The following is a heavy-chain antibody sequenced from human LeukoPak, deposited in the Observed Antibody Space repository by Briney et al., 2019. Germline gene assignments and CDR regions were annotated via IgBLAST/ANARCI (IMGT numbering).Heavy chain of an antibody. Sequence: GGSLRLSCAASGFTFSDYYMSWIRQAPGKGLEWVSYISSSGSTIYYADSVKGRFTISRDNAKNSLYLQMNSLRAEDTAVYYCARARYYYDSSGYYQFDYWGQGTLVTVSS. CDR3: ARARYYYDSSGYYQFDY. CDR1: GFTFSDYY. D-gene: IGHD3-22*01. CDR2: ISSSGSTI. J-gene: IGHJ4*02. V-gene: IGHV3-11*04.